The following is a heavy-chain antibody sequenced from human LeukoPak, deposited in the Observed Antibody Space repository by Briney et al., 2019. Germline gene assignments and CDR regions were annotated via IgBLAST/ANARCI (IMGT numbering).Heavy chain of an antibody. CDR3: ARGDILTGYYDY. J-gene: IGHJ4*02. V-gene: IGHV3-21*01. D-gene: IGHD3-9*01. CDR1: GFTFSTSI. CDR2: ISSSSSYI. Sequence: GGSLRLSCAASGFTFSTSIMNWVRQAPGKGLEGVSSISSSSSYIYYADSVKGRFTISRDNAKNSLYLQMNSLRAEDTAVYYCARGDILTGYYDYWGQGTLVTVSS.